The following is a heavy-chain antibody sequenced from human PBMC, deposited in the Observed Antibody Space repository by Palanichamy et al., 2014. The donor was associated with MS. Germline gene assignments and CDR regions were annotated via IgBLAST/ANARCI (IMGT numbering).Heavy chain of an antibody. J-gene: IGHJ4*02. CDR1: GGSISSGGFY. V-gene: IGHV4-39*01. D-gene: IGHD4/OR15-4a*01. Sequence: QLQLQQSGPGLVKPSETLSLTCTVSGGSISSGGFYWGWIRQPPGKGLEWIGSIYHSGNIYDNPSLKSRVTISVDTSKNLFSLNLTSVIAADTAVYYCARQPGKVPRFEDWGQGTLVTVSS. CDR3: ARQPGKVPRFED. CDR2: IYHSGNI.